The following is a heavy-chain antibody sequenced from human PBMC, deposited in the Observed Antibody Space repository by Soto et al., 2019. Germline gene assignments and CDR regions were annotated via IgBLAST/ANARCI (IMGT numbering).Heavy chain of an antibody. CDR1: GYRFTSYW. CDR3: ARGIVLMVYASEYYFDY. D-gene: IGHD2-8*01. CDR2: IFPADSDT. J-gene: IGHJ4*02. Sequence: GESLKISCKTSGYRFTSYWIGLLRQLPGKVVEGRGIIFPADSDTTYSPSIQRQVTISASKSINTAYLQWSSLKASDNAMYYCARGIVLMVYASEYYFDYWGQGTMVTVSS. V-gene: IGHV5-51*01.